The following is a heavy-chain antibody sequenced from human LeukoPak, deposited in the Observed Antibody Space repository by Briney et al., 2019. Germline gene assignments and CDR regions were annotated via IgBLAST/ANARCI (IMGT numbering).Heavy chain of an antibody. Sequence: TGGSLRLSCAASGFTFSSYWMHWVRQAPGKGLVWVSRNKSEGSSTSYADSVKGRFTISRDNAKNTLYLQMNSLRAEDTAVYYCARDGMYGSSSYYYYMDVWGKGTTVTVSS. CDR3: ARDGMYGSSSYYYYMDV. J-gene: IGHJ6*03. CDR2: NKSEGSST. D-gene: IGHD6-6*01. V-gene: IGHV3-74*01. CDR1: GFTFSSYW.